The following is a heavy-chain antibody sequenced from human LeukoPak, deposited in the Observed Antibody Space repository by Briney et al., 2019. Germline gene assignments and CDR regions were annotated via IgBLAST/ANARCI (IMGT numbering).Heavy chain of an antibody. CDR1: GFTFSSYA. J-gene: IGHJ4*02. CDR2: ISASGGST. Sequence: PGGSPRLSCAASGFTFSSYAMNWVRQAPGKGLGWVSAISASGGSTYYADSVKGRFTISRDNSKNTLYLQMNSLRAEDTAVYYCARGDEYYDNEITTLNNGYWGQGTLVTVSS. CDR3: ARGDEYYDNEITTLNNGY. D-gene: IGHD3-22*01. V-gene: IGHV3-23*01.